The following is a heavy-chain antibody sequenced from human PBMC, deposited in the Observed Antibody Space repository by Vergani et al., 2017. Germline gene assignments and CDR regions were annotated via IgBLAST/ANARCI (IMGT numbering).Heavy chain of an antibody. D-gene: IGHD6-13*01. J-gene: IGHJ4*02. V-gene: IGHV3-30*03. CDR2: ISYDGSNK. CDR3: ARDLAAAAGFDY. CDR1: GFTFSSYG. Sequence: VQLVESGGGVVQPGRSLRLSCAASGFTFSSYGMHWVRQAPGKGLEWVAVISYDGSNKYYADSVKGRFTISRDNSKNTLYLQMNSLRAEDTAVYYCARDLAAAAGFDYWGQGTLVTVSS.